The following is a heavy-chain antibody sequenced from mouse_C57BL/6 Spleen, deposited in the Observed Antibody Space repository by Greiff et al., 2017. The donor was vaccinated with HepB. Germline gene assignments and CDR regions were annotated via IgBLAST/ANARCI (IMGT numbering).Heavy chain of an antibody. J-gene: IGHJ4*01. CDR2: SYPGSGST. Sequence: QVQLKQPGAELVKPGASVKMSCKASGYTFTSYWITWVKQRPGQGLEWIGDSYPGSGSTNYNEKFKSKATLTVDTSSSTAYMQLSSLTSEDSAVYYCARASTMVTTHYAMDYWGQGTSVTVSS. V-gene: IGHV1-55*01. CDR3: ARASTMVTTHYAMDY. D-gene: IGHD2-2*01. CDR1: GYTFTSYW.